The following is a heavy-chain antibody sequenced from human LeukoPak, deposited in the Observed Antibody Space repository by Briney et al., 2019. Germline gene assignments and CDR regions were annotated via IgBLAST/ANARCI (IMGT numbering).Heavy chain of an antibody. CDR2: ISGSGGST. V-gene: IGHV3-23*01. CDR1: GFTFSSYA. J-gene: IGHJ4*02. D-gene: IGHD6-13*01. CDR3: AKASREYSSTWYY. Sequence: GGSLSLSCAASGFTFSSYAMSWVRQAPGKGLEWVSAISGSGGSTYYADSVKGRFTISRDNFKNRLYLQMNSLRDDDTAVYYCAKASREYSSTWYYWGQGTLVTVSS.